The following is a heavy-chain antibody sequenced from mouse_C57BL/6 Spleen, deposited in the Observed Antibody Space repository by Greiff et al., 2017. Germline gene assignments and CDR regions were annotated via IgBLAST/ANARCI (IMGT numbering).Heavy chain of an antibody. CDR1: GYTFTSYW. J-gene: IGHJ2*01. CDR3: ARGGSITTVVATDY. D-gene: IGHD1-1*01. Sequence: QVQLKPPGAELVMPGASVKLSCKASGYTFTSYWMHWVKQRPGQGLEWIGEIDPSDSYTNYNQKFKGKSQLTVDKSSSTAYMQLSSLTSEDSAGYYCARGGSITTVVATDYWGQGTTLTVSS. V-gene: IGHV1-69*01. CDR2: IDPSDSYT.